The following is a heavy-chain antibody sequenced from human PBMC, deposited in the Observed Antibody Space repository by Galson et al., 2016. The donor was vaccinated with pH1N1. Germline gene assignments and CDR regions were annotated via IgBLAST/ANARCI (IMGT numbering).Heavy chain of an antibody. Sequence: PALVKPTQTLTLTCTFSGFSLTTSGVGVGWIRQSSGKALEWLALIYSNDDRRYSPSLKSRLTITKDTSKNQVVLTMANMNPVDTATYYCAHIPINPGSGYFLNWFDPWGQGIQVTVSS. CDR1: GFSLTTSGVG. V-gene: IGHV2-5*01. D-gene: IGHD3-22*01. CDR2: IYSNDDR. CDR3: AHIPINPGSGYFLNWFDP. J-gene: IGHJ5*02.